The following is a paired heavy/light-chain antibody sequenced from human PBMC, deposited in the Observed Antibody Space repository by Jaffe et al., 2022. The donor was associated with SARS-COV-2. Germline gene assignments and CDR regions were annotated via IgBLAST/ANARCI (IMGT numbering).Heavy chain of an antibody. CDR2: ISTSGEVT. Sequence: EVQLLESGGGLVQPGESLRLSCAASGFTFSNYRMNWVRQAPGKGLEWVSVISTSGEVTDYAGSVKGRFTISRDNSKNTMYLQMNSLRAEDTAVYYCTKHDSSSYYYFDYWGQGTLVTVSS. J-gene: IGHJ4*02. CDR1: GFTFSNYR. V-gene: IGHV3-23*01. D-gene: IGHD3-22*01. CDR3: TKHDSSSYYYFDY.
Light chain of an antibody. Sequence: DIQMTQSPSTLSASVGDRVTITCRASQSISSWLAWYQQKPGKGPKLLIYMASNLQSGVPSRFSGSESGTEFTLTITSLQPDDLSTYYCQQYRSYPYTFGQGTKLEIK. V-gene: IGKV1-5*03. J-gene: IGKJ2*01. CDR3: QQYRSYPYT. CDR2: MAS. CDR1: QSISSW.